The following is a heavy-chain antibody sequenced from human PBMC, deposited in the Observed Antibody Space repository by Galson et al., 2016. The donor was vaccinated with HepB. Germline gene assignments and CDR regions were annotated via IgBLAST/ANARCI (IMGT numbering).Heavy chain of an antibody. CDR1: GYTFSNYG. V-gene: IGHV1-18*01. Sequence: SVKVSCKASGYTFSNYGFTWVRQAPGQGLEWMCWISAYNGDINYAQSLQGRLTMTTDTSTTTDYMKMRSLTSDDTAVYYCVRVSSHVRSDVWGQGTLVTVSS. CDR2: ISAYNGDI. CDR3: VRVSSHVRSDV. J-gene: IGHJ4*02. D-gene: IGHD4-17*01.